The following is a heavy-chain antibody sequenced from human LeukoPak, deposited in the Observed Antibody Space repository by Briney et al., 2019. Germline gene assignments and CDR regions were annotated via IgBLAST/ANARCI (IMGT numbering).Heavy chain of an antibody. J-gene: IGHJ4*02. CDR1: GVTFSGSA. D-gene: IGHD3-9*01. Sequence: PGGSLRLSCAASGVTFSGSAMHWVRQASGKGLEWVGRIRSKANSYATSYAASVKGRFTISRDDSKNTAYLQMNSLKPADTAVYHCTRQETYYDILTGYYHFGYWGQGTLVTVSS. CDR3: TRQETYYDILTGYYHFGY. V-gene: IGHV3-73*01. CDR2: IRSKANSYAT.